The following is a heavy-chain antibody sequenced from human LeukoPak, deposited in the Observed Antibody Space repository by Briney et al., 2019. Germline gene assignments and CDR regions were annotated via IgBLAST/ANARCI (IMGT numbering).Heavy chain of an antibody. D-gene: IGHD3-3*01. Sequence: ASVKVSCKASGYTFTSYGISWVRQAPGQGLEWMGWISAYNGNTNYAQKLQVRVTMTTDTSTSTAYMELRSLRSDDTAVYYCAREPGWSGYYKTSYYYYGMDVWGQGTTVTVSS. CDR1: GYTFTSYG. V-gene: IGHV1-18*01. CDR2: ISAYNGNT. CDR3: AREPGWSGYYKTSYYYYGMDV. J-gene: IGHJ6*02.